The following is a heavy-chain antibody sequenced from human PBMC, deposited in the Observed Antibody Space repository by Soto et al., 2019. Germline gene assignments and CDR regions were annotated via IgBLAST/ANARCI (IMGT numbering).Heavy chain of an antibody. CDR3: ARDRWGGGRDMDV. D-gene: IGHD3-10*01. CDR2: INSDGSST. Sequence: EVQLVESGGGLVQPGGSLRLSCAASGFTFSTYWIHWVRQAPGKGLVWVSRINSDGSSTNYADSVKGRFTITRDNAKNTLFLQMNSLGDEDTAVYYCARDRWGGGRDMDVWGQGTTVTVSS. J-gene: IGHJ6*02. CDR1: GFTFSTYW. V-gene: IGHV3-74*01.